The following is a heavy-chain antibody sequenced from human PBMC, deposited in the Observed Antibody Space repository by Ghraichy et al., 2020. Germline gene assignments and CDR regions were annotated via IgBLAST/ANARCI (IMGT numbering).Heavy chain of an antibody. J-gene: IGHJ4*02. CDR3: ARDGTSGNFDF. CDR2: INSDGSST. Sequence: GESLNISCAASGFSFSSSWIHWVRQAPGKGLVWVSYINSDGSSTTYADSVKGRFTISRDNAKNTVFLQMNSLRAEDTAVYYCARDGTSGNFDFWGQGTLVTVSS. V-gene: IGHV3-74*01. CDR1: GFSFSSSW. D-gene: IGHD6-13*01.